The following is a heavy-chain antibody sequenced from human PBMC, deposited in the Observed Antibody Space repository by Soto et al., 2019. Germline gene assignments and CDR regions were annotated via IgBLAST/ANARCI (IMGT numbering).Heavy chain of an antibody. CDR2: ISYDGSNK. J-gene: IGHJ2*01. V-gene: IGHV3-30*18. CDR1: GVPFSSYC. CDR3: AKANSDSTRSPGYFDL. Sequence: GGSLRLSCAASGVPFSSYCRHWVRQAPGKGLEWVAVISYDGSNKYYADSVKGRFTLPRDNSKITVYLQMNSLRAEDTAVYYCAKANSDSTRSPGYFDLWGRGTLVTVSS. D-gene: IGHD2-2*01.